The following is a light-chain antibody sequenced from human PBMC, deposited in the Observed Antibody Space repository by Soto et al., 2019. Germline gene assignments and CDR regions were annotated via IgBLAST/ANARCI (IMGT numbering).Light chain of an antibody. J-gene: IGKJ1*01. Sequence: EIVLTQSPGTLSLSPGERATLSCRSSQSVSSANFAWYQQKPGQAPRLLIYGASTRATGIPARFSGSGSGTEFTLTISSLQSEDFAVYYCQQYNSWPETFGQGTKVDIK. CDR2: GAS. V-gene: IGKV3-15*01. CDR1: QSVSSAN. CDR3: QQYNSWPET.